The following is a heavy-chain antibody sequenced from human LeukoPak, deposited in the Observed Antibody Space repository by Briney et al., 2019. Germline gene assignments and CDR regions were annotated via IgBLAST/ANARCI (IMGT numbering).Heavy chain of an antibody. J-gene: IGHJ6*02. D-gene: IGHD2-2*01. CDR3: AKDRGYCSSTSCRRGYYYYGMDV. CDR1: GFTFSSYG. Sequence: PGGSLRLSCAASGFTFSSYGMHWVRQAPGKGLEWVAVISYDGSNKYYADSVKGRFTISRDNSKNTLYLQMNSLRAEDTAVYYCAKDRGYCSSTSCRRGYYYYGMDVWGQGTTVTVSS. CDR2: ISYDGSNK. V-gene: IGHV3-30*18.